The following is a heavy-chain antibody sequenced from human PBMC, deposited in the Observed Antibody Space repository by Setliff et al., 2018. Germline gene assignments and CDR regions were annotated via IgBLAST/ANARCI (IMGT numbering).Heavy chain of an antibody. D-gene: IGHD4-17*01. CDR1: GFTFDDYA. V-gene: IGHV3-9*01. CDR2: ISWNSGSI. J-gene: IGHJ4*02. Sequence: SLKISCAASGFTFDDYAMHWVRQAPGKGLEWVSGISWNSGSIGYADSVKGRFTISRDNAKNSLYLQMNSLRADDTAVYYCAREVLSTVVAWDYWGQGTLVTVS. CDR3: AREVLSTVVAWDY.